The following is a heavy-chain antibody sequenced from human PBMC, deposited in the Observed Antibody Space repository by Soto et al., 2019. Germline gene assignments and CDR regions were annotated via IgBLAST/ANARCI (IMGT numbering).Heavy chain of an antibody. CDR3: ARPELELDWFDR. CDR2: IHHSGTT. Sequence: SETLSLPCTVSGGSVTSRNWWIWVRQPPGKGLEWLGAIHHSGTTDYNPSLKSRATISVDKSKNHFSLRLTSVTAADTALHDRARPELELDWFDRCGQGTLVTVSS. J-gene: IGHJ5*02. V-gene: IGHV4-4*02. D-gene: IGHD1-7*01. CDR1: GGSVTSRNW.